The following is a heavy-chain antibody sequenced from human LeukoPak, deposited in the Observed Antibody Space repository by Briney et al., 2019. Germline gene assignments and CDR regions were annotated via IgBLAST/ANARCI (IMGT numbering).Heavy chain of an antibody. CDR1: GGTFSSYA. Sequence: GSSVKVSCKASGGTFSSYAISWVRQAPGQGLEWMGGIIPIFGTANYAQKFQGRVTITTDESTSTAYMELSSLRSEDTAVYYCARSQYQLPGTYYYYYYMDVWGKGTTVTVSS. CDR2: IIPIFGTA. D-gene: IGHD2-2*01. CDR3: ARSQYQLPGTYYYYYYMDV. J-gene: IGHJ6*03. V-gene: IGHV1-69*05.